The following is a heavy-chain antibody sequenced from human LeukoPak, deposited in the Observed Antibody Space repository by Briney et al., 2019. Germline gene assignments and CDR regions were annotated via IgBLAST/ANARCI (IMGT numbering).Heavy chain of an antibody. CDR2: INHTGST. Sequence: PSETLSLTCAVYGGTFNNFYWAWIRQPPGKGLQWIGEINHTGSTKVHPSLKRRLTLSFDTSKNQFSLKLSSVTAADTAAYYCARPRYSSGWYYDSWGQGTLVTVSS. CDR1: GGTFNNFY. V-gene: IGHV4-34*01. CDR3: ARPRYSSGWYYDS. J-gene: IGHJ5*01. D-gene: IGHD6-19*01.